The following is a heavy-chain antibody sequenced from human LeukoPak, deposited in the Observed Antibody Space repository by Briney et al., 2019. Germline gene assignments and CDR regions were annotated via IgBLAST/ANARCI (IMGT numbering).Heavy chain of an antibody. CDR3: AKDRSSGPHYYYGMDV. V-gene: IGHV3-30*18. CDR2: ISCLGGDQ. CDR1: GFTFSSYG. Sequence: GRSLRLSCAASGFTFSSYGIHWVRQAPGKGLEWVAVISCLGGDQFYAESVKGRFTISRDNSNKRVFLQMNTLRGEDTAVYYCAKDRSSGPHYYYGMDVWGRGTTVIV. D-gene: IGHD6-25*01. J-gene: IGHJ6*02.